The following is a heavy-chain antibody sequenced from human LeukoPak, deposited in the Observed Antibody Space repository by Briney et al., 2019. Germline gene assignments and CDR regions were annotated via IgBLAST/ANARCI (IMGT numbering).Heavy chain of an antibody. V-gene: IGHV3-20*04. J-gene: IGHJ3*02. D-gene: IGHD5-18*01. CDR1: GFTFDDYG. Sequence: GGSLRLSCAASGFTFDDYGMSWARQAPGKGLEWVSGINWNGGSTGYADSVKGRFTISRDNAKNSLYLQMNSLRAEDTALYYCARARGYSYPDAFDIWGQGTMVTVSS. CDR2: INWNGGST. CDR3: ARARGYSYPDAFDI.